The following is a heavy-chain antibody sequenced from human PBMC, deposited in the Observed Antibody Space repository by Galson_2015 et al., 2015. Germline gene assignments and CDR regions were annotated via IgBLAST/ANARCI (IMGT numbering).Heavy chain of an antibody. Sequence: SLRLSCAASGFTFSSYHMSWFRQPPGKGLEWVSTISGRGSNTYYADSVKGRFTISRDNSKNMLYLQMNSLRAEDTAAYYCAKWVPDYGDYEGDQWGQGTLVTVSS. CDR2: ISGRGSNT. D-gene: IGHD4-17*01. CDR3: AKWVPDYGDYEGDQ. V-gene: IGHV3-23*01. CDR1: GFTFSSYH. J-gene: IGHJ4*02.